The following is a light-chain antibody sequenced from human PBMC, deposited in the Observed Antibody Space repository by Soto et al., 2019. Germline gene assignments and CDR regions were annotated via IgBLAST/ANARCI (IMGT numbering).Light chain of an antibody. CDR2: DAS. J-gene: IGKJ4*01. CDR3: QQYNVYSVT. V-gene: IGKV1-5*01. CDR1: QSITTW. Sequence: DIQMTQSPSTVSAYVGDSVTITCRASQSITTWLAWYQQRPGKAPKLLIYDASTLGSGVPSRFSGSGSGTEFTLTISSLQPDDFATYYCQQYNVYSVTFGGGTKVDIK.